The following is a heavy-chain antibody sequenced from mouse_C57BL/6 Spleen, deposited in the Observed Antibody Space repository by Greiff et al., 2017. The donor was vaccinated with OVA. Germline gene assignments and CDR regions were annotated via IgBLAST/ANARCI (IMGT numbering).Heavy chain of an antibody. Sequence: EVQGVESGAELVRPGASVKLSCTASGSYFKDYYMHWVKQRPEQGLEWIGRIDPEDGDTEYAPKFQGKATMTADTSSNTAYLQLSSLTSEDTAVYYCTTRPHGNYDAMDYWGQGTSVTVSS. CDR2: IDPEDGDT. CDR1: GSYFKDYY. J-gene: IGHJ4*01. V-gene: IGHV14-1*01. D-gene: IGHD2-1*01. CDR3: TTRPHGNYDAMDY.